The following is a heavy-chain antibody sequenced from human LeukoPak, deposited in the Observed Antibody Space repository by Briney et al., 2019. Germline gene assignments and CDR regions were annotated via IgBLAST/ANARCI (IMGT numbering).Heavy chain of an antibody. CDR1: EFTFSSYW. Sequence: PGGSLRLSCAASEFTFSSYWMHWVRQAPGKGLVRVSRINSDGSSTSYADSVKGRFTISRDNAKNTLYLQMNSLRAEDTAVYYCARGFTIFGVVNDAFDIWGQGTMVTVSS. J-gene: IGHJ3*02. CDR2: INSDGSST. V-gene: IGHV3-74*01. CDR3: ARGFTIFGVVNDAFDI. D-gene: IGHD3-3*01.